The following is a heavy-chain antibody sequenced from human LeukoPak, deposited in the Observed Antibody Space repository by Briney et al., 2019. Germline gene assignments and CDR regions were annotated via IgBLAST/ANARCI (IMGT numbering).Heavy chain of an antibody. D-gene: IGHD3-22*01. CDR2: IYYSGST. V-gene: IGHV4-38-2*02. CDR1: GYSISSGYY. J-gene: IGHJ5*02. CDR3: ASTPNLYDSSGYFFDP. Sequence: SETLSLTCTVSGYSISSGYYWGWIRQSPGKGLEWIGSIYYSGSTYYNPSLKSRVTISVDTSKNQFSLKLSSVTAADTAVYYCASTPNLYDSSGYFFDPWGQGTLVTVSS.